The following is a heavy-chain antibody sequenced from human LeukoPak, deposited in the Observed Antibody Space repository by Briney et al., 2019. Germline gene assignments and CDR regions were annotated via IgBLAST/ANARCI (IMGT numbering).Heavy chain of an antibody. V-gene: IGHV3-23*01. D-gene: IGHD5-24*01. J-gene: IGHJ4*02. CDR1: GVTFDSYA. Sequence: AGTLRLSCAASGVTFDSYAMSWVRQAPGKGLEWVSGISVSGGITYYADSVKGRFTISRQNSKNTLYLQMNSLRAEDTAVYYCAKGKMTSYYFDSWGQGTLVSVSS. CDR3: AKGKMTSYYFDS. CDR2: ISVSGGIT.